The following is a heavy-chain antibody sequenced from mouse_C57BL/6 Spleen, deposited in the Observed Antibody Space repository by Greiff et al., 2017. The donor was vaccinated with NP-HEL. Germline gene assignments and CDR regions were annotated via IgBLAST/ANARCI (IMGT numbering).Heavy chain of an antibody. CDR2: IYPRDGST. D-gene: IGHD2-4*01. CDR1: GYTFTSYD. V-gene: IGHV1-85*01. Sequence: ESGPELVKPGASVKLSCKASGYTFTSYDINWVKQRPGQGLEWIGWIYPRDGSTKYNEKFKGKATLTVDTSSSTAYMELHSLTSEDSAVYFCARSHGLGYYAMDYWGQGTSVTVSS. J-gene: IGHJ4*01. CDR3: ARSHGLGYYAMDY.